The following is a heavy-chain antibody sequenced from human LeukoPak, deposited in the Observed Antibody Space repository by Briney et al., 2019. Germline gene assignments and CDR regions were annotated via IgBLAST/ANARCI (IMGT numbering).Heavy chain of an antibody. J-gene: IGHJ5*02. Sequence: GGSLRLSCAASGFTFSSYSMNWVRQAPGKGLEWVSSISSSSSYIYYADSVKGRFTISRDKVKNSLYLQMNSLGAEDTAVYYCARGDNYYGSGRGFDPWGQGTLVTVSS. D-gene: IGHD3-10*01. V-gene: IGHV3-21*01. CDR3: ARGDNYYGSGRGFDP. CDR1: GFTFSSYS. CDR2: ISSSSSYI.